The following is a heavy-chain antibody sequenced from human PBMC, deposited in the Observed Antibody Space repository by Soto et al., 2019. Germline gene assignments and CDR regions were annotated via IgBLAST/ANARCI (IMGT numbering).Heavy chain of an antibody. V-gene: IGHV1-69*01. CDR1: GGTFSSYA. D-gene: IGHD3-22*01. CDR2: IIPIFGTA. CDR3: ASGGAPYYDSSGLGGDI. J-gene: IGHJ3*02. Sequence: GCSVKVSCKASGGTFSSYAISWVRQAPGQGLEWMGGIIPIFGTANYAQKFQGRVTITADESTSTAYMELSSLRSEDTAVYYCASGGAPYYDSSGLGGDIWGHGTMGTVS.